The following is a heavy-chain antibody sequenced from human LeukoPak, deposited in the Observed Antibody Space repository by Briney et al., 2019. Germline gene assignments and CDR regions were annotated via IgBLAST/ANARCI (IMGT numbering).Heavy chain of an antibody. Sequence: ASVKVSCKASGYTFTSYGISWVRQAPGQGLEWMGWISAYNGNTNYAQKLQGRVTMTTDTSTSTACMELRSLRSDDTAVYYCARDIVVVVAATYSPFDPWGQGTLVTVSS. CDR2: ISAYNGNT. D-gene: IGHD2-15*01. V-gene: IGHV1-18*01. CDR1: GYTFTSYG. J-gene: IGHJ5*02. CDR3: ARDIVVVVAATYSPFDP.